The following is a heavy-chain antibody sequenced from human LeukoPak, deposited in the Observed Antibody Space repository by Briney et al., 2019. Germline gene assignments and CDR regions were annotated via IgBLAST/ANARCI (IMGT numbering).Heavy chain of an antibody. D-gene: IGHD3-9*01. CDR3: ARHPPLYDILTGYYQEC. CDR1: GGSISSYY. CDR2: IYYSGST. V-gene: IGHV4-59*08. J-gene: IGHJ4*02. Sequence: SETLSLTCTVSGGSISSYYWSWIRQPPGKGLEWIGYIYYSGSTNYNPSLKSRVTISVDTSKNQFSLKLSSVTAADTAVYYCARHPPLYDILTGYYQECWGQGTLVTVSS.